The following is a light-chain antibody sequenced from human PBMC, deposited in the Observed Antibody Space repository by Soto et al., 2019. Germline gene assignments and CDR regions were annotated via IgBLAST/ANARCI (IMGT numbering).Light chain of an antibody. CDR3: MQALQSHMYS. CDR1: QSLLHSNGYNY. Sequence: DIVMTQSPLSLPVTPGEPASISCRSSQSLLHSNGYNYLDWYLQKPGQSPQLLIYLGSNRASGGPDRFSGSGSGTDFTLKISRVEAEDVGVYYCMQALQSHMYSFGQGTKLEIK. CDR2: LGS. V-gene: IGKV2-28*01. J-gene: IGKJ2*01.